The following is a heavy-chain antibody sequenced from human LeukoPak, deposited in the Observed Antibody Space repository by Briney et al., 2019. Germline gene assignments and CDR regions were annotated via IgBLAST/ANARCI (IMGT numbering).Heavy chain of an antibody. J-gene: IGHJ6*03. D-gene: IGHD2-15*01. CDR1: GFTFHDYC. CDR2: INWNGGST. V-gene: IGHV3-20*04. CDR3: ARGLGGGYYYMDV. Sequence: GGSLRLSCAASGFTFHDYCMSWVSQDPGKGLKWESGINWNGGSTGYADSVKGRFTISRDNAKNSLYLQMNSLRAEDTALYYCARGLGGGYYYMDVWGKGTTVTVSS.